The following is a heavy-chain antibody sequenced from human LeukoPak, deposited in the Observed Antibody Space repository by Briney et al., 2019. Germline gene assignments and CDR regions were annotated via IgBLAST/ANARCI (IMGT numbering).Heavy chain of an antibody. V-gene: IGHV3-21*01. Sequence: GGSLRLSCAASGFTFSTYSMNWVRQAPGKGLEWVSSISSSSSNYIYYADSVKGRFTISRDNAKNSLSLQMNSLRAEDTAMDFYARDQIQPTDTYYYYYYMDVWGKGTTVTVSS. CDR3: ARDQIQPTDTYYYYYYMDV. J-gene: IGHJ6*03. CDR2: ISSSSSNYI. CDR1: GFTFSTYS.